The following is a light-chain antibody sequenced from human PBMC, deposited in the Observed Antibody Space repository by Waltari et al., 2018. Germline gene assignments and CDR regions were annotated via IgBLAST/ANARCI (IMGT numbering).Light chain of an antibody. CDR3: ATWDNSLSGRV. CDR2: RDN. Sequence: QSVLTQPPSASGPPGQRVTISCSGSNSHTGSHYIHCYQQFPGTAPKLLICRDNQRPSGVPDRFSGSKSGTSASLVISGLRSEDDADYYCATWDNSLSGRVFGGGTRVTVL. J-gene: IGLJ3*02. V-gene: IGLV1-47*01. CDR1: NSHTGSHY.